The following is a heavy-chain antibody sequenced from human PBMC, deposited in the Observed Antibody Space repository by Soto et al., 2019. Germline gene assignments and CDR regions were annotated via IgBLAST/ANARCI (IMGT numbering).Heavy chain of an antibody. V-gene: IGHV5-10-1*01. Sequence: GESLKISCKGSGYSFTSYWISWVRQMPGKGLEWMGRIDPSDSYTNYSPSFQGHATISADKSISTAYLQWSSLKASDTAMYYCAVARYCSGGSCSYYYYGMDVWGQGTTVTVSS. J-gene: IGHJ6*02. CDR2: IDPSDSYT. CDR3: AVARYCSGGSCSYYYYGMDV. D-gene: IGHD2-15*01. CDR1: GYSFTSYW.